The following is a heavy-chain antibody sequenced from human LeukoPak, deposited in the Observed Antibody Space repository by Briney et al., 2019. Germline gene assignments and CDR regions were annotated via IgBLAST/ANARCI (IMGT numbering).Heavy chain of an antibody. CDR3: ARDRSSTVTTGFWFDP. Sequence: AAVKVSCKASGYTFTGYYMHGVRQAPGQGLEWMGWINPNSGGTNYAQKFQGRVTMTRDTSISTAYMELSRLRSDDTAVYYCARDRSSTVTTGFWFDPWGQGTLVTVSS. CDR2: INPNSGGT. J-gene: IGHJ5*02. V-gene: IGHV1-2*02. D-gene: IGHD4-11*01. CDR1: GYTFTGYY.